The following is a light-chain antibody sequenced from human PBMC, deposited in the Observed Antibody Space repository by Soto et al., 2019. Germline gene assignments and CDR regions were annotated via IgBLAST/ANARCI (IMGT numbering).Light chain of an antibody. CDR1: RNIFYSSNNEDY. Sequence: DIVMTQSPDSLAVSLGERATINCKSSRNIFYSSNNEDYLAWYQQKPGQHPKLLFYGASIRQSGVPDRFSGSGSGTDFTPTISSLQAEDVAVYYCQQYYGSWTFGQGTKVEIK. V-gene: IGKV4-1*01. J-gene: IGKJ1*01. CDR2: GAS. CDR3: QQYYGSWT.